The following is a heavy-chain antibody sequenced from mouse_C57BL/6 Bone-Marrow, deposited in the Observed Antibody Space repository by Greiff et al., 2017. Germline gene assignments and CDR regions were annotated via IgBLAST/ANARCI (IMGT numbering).Heavy chain of an antibody. CDR2: IYPRSGNT. CDR1: GYTFTSYG. Sequence: QVQLKQSGAELARPGASVKLSCTASGYTFTSYGISWVKQRTGQGLEWIGEIYPRSGNTYYNETFKGKATLTADKSSSTAYMELRSLTSEDSAVYFCARRDGWYFDVWGTGTTVTVSS. CDR3: ARRDGWYFDV. J-gene: IGHJ1*03. D-gene: IGHD3-3*01. V-gene: IGHV1-81*01.